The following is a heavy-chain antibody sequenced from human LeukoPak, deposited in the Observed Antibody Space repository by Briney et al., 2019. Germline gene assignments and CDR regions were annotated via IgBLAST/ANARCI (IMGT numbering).Heavy chain of an antibody. CDR2: IYYSGST. CDR1: GGSISSYY. Sequence: PSETLSLTCTVSGGSISSYYWSWIRQPPGKGLEWIGYIYYSGSTNYNPSLKSRVTISVDTSKNQFSLKLSSVTAADTAVYYCARLGVPPHDAFDIWGQGTMVTVSS. CDR3: ARLGVPPHDAFDI. J-gene: IGHJ3*02. D-gene: IGHD6-6*01. V-gene: IGHV4-59*01.